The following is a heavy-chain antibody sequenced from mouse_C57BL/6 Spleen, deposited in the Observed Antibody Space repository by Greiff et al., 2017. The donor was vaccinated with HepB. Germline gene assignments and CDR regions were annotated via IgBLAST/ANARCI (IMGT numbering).Heavy chain of an antibody. D-gene: IGHD4-1*02. J-gene: IGHJ2*01. CDR3: ARSRMQLYFDY. Sequence: QVQLQQPGAELVRPGSSVKLSCKASGYTFTSYWMDWVKQRPGQGLEWIGNIYPSDSETHYNQKFKDKATLTVDKSSSTAYMQLSSLTSEDSAVYYCARSRMQLYFDYWGQGTTLTVSS. CDR1: GYTFTSYW. CDR2: IYPSDSET. V-gene: IGHV1-61*01.